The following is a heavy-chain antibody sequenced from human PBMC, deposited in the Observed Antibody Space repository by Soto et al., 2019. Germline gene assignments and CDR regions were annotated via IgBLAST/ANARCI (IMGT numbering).Heavy chain of an antibody. CDR2: ISSSGSTI. CDR1: GFTFSDYY. D-gene: IGHD3-10*01. V-gene: IGHV3-11*01. J-gene: IGHJ6*02. CDR3: ASRNVLLWFGELPYMDYYYYGMDV. Sequence: PGGSLRLSCAASGFTFSDYYMSWIRQAPGKGLEWVSYISSSGSTIYYADSVKGRFTISRDNAKNSLYLQMNSLRAEDTAVYYCASRNVLLWFGELPYMDYYYYGMDVWSQGTTVTVSS.